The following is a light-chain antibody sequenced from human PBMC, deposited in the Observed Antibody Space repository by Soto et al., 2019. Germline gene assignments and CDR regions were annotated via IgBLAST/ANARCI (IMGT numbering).Light chain of an antibody. J-gene: IGKJ2*01. V-gene: IGKV4-1*01. CDR3: QQYYSIPYT. Sequence: DIVMTQSPDSLAVSLGERITINCKSSQSLLYSSNNKDYLVWYQQRPGQPPKLLIYWASTRESGIPDRFSGSVSGTDFTLTISSLQAEDVAVYYCQQYYSIPYTFGQGTKLEIK. CDR2: WAS. CDR1: QSLLYSSNNKDY.